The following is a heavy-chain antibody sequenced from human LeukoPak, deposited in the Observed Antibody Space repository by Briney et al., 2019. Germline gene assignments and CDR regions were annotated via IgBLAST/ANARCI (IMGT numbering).Heavy chain of an antibody. D-gene: IGHD3-16*01. V-gene: IGHV4-39*07. Sequence: SSETLSLTCTVSGGSISSNNYYWGWIRQPPGEGLEWIGSIYYSGGTYYNPSLKSRVTMSVDTSKNQFSLKLSSVTAADTAVYYCARDNRGYDYWGQGTLVTVSS. CDR1: GGSISSNNYY. CDR3: ARDNRGYDY. CDR2: IYYSGGT. J-gene: IGHJ4*02.